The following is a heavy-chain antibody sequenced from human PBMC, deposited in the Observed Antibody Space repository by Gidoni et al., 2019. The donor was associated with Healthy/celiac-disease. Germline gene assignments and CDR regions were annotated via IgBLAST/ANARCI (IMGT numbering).Heavy chain of an antibody. V-gene: IGHV3-30*18. J-gene: IGHJ6*02. Sequence: QVQLVESGGGVVQPGRSLRLSCAASGFTFSSYGMHWVRQAPGKGLEWVAVISYDGSNKYYADSGKGRFTISRDNSKNTLYLQMNSLRAEDTAVYYCAKDLEIFPHDYGDPYYYYGMDVWGQGTTVTVSS. CDR1: GFTFSSYG. D-gene: IGHD4-17*01. CDR3: AKDLEIFPHDYGDPYYYYGMDV. CDR2: ISYDGSNK.